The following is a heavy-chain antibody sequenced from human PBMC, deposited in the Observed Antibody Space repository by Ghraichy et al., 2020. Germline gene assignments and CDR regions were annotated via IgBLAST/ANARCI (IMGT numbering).Heavy chain of an antibody. J-gene: IGHJ5*02. CDR3: ASTKPHIVVVTA. CDR1: GGSISSSSYY. CDR2: IYYSGST. Sequence: SETLSLTCTVSGGSISSSSYYWGWIRQPPGKGLEWIGSIYYSGSTYYNPSLKSRVTISVDTSKNQFSLKLSSVTAADTAVYYCASTKPHIVVVTAWGQGTLVTVSS. D-gene: IGHD2-21*02. V-gene: IGHV4-39*01.